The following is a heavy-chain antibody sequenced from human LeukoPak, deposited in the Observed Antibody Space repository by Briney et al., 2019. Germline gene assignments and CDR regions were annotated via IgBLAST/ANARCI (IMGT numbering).Heavy chain of an antibody. CDR2: ISGSGGST. CDR3: VRGRYDGSGSYYFDY. Sequence: QPGGSLRLSCAASGFTFSSYAMSWVRQGPGKGLEWVSAISGSGGSTYYADSVKGRFTISRDNSKNTLYLQMNSLRAEDTAVYYYVRGRYDGSGSYYFDYWGQGTLVTVSS. CDR1: GFTFSSYA. J-gene: IGHJ4*02. V-gene: IGHV3-23*01. D-gene: IGHD3-10*01.